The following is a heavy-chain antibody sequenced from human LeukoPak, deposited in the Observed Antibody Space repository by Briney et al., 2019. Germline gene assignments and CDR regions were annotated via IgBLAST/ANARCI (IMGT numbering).Heavy chain of an antibody. D-gene: IGHD1-26*01. V-gene: IGHV4-34*01. CDR1: GGSFSGYY. CDR2: INHSGST. Sequence: PSETLSLTCAVYGGSFSGYYWSWVRQPPGKGLEWIGEINHSGSTNYNPSLKSRVTISVDTSKNQFSLKLSSVTAADTAVYYCASSIVGATFDSWGQGTLVTVSS. J-gene: IGHJ4*02. CDR3: ASSIVGATFDS.